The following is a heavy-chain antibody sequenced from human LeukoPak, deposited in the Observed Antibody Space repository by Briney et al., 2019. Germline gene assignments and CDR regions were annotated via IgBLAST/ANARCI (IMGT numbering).Heavy chain of an antibody. CDR2: ISSSGSII. Sequence: GGSLRLSCAASGLTFSSDEMNWVRQAPGKGLEWVSYISSSGSIIYYADSVKGRFTISRDNAKNSLYLQMNSLRAEDTAVYYCASSMIVVVHDAFDIWGQGTMVTVSS. J-gene: IGHJ3*02. CDR1: GLTFSSDE. CDR3: ASSMIVVVHDAFDI. D-gene: IGHD3-22*01. V-gene: IGHV3-48*03.